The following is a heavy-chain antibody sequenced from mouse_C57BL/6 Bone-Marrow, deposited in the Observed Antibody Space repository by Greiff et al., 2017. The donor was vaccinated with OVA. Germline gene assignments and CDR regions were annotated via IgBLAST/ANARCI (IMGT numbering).Heavy chain of an antibody. Sequence: VQLKESGAELVRPGASVTLSCTASGFNIKDDYMHWVKQRPEQGLEWIGWIDPENGDTEYASKFQGKATITADPSSNTAYLQLSSLTSENTAVDYGTTCYYGRSPCWDFDVWGTGTTVTVSS. CDR1: GFNIKDDY. V-gene: IGHV14-4*01. D-gene: IGHD1-1*01. CDR2: IDPENGDT. J-gene: IGHJ1*03. CDR3: TTCYYGRSPCWDFDV.